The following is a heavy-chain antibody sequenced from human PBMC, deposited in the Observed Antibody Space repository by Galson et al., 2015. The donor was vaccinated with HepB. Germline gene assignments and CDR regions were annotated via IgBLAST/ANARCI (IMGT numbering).Heavy chain of an antibody. CDR1: GGSISSGDYS. V-gene: IGHV4-30-2*01. D-gene: IGHD1-7*01. CDR3: ARFKLDLRYFDY. CDR2: IYHTGST. J-gene: IGHJ4*02. Sequence: LSLTCAVSGGSISSGDYSWSWIRQPPGKGLEWIGYIYHTGSTYYNPSLKSRVTMSVDRSNNQFSLKLTSVTAADTAFYYCARFKLDLRYFDYWGQGVLVTVSS.